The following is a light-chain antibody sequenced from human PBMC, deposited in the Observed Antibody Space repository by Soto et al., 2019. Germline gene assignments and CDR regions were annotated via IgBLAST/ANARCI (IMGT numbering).Light chain of an antibody. CDR3: QQYSSYPRT. CDR2: TAS. J-gene: IGKJ5*01. V-gene: IGKV1D-16*01. CDR1: QGISTF. Sequence: DIQLTQSPSSLSASVGDRVTITCRASQGISTFLAWYQQKPGKAPKSLIKTASTLQSGVPSRFSGSGSERDFTLTISSLQPEDFATYCCQQYSSYPRTFGQGKRLEVK.